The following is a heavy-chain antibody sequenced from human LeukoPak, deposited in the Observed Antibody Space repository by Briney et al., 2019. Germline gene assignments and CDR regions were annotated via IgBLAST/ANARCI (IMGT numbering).Heavy chain of an antibody. V-gene: IGHV4-30-2*01. Sequence: RTSETLSLTCSVSGGSVNKWYWSWIRQPPGKGLEWIGYIYHSGSTYYNPSLKSRVTISVDRSKNQFSLKLSSVTAADTAVYYCARDTQWELRWGQGTMVTVSS. D-gene: IGHD1-26*01. J-gene: IGHJ3*01. CDR1: GGSVNKWY. CDR3: ARDTQWELR. CDR2: IYHSGST.